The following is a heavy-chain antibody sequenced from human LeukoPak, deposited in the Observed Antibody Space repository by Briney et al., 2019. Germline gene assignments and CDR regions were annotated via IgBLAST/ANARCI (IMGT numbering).Heavy chain of an antibody. V-gene: IGHV3-21*05. CDR3: ARDGRLDY. CDR2: IGTSDTHT. CDR1: GFTFSSYA. J-gene: IGHJ4*02. Sequence: PGGSLRFSCAASGFTFSSYAMSWVRQAPGKGLEWISYIGTSDTHTYYADSVKGRFTISRDNAKNSLYLQMDSLTADDTAIYYCARDGRLDYWGQGTLVTVSS.